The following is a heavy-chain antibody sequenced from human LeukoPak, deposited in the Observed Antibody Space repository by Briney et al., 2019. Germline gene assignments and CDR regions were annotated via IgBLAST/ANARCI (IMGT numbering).Heavy chain of an antibody. Sequence: GGSLRLSCAASGFTFSSYAMSWVRQAPGKGLEWVSAISGSGGSTYYADSVKGRFTISRDNSKNTLYLQMNSLRAEDTAVYYCGKVGYCRSWGGYYFDYWGQGTLVTVSS. D-gene: IGHD6-13*01. J-gene: IGHJ4*02. CDR2: ISGSGGST. CDR3: GKVGYCRSWGGYYFDY. V-gene: IGHV3-23*01. CDR1: GFTFSSYA.